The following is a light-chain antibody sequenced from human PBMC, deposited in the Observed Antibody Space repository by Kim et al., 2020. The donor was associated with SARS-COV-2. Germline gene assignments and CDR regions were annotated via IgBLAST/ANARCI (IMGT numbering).Light chain of an antibody. J-gene: IGLJ3*02. Sequence: SYELTQPPSVSVAPGKTDRITCGGNNIGSKSVHWYQQKPGQAPVLVIYYDSDRPSGIRERFSGSNSGNTATLTISRVEAGDEADYYCQVWDSSSDHWVFGGGTKLTVL. CDR3: QVWDSSSDHWV. V-gene: IGLV3-21*04. CDR1: NIGSKS. CDR2: YDS.